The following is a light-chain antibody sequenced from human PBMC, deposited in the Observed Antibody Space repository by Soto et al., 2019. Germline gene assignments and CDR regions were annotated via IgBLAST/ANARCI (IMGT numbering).Light chain of an antibody. Sequence: QSALTQPASVSGSPGQSITISCTGTSSDVGGYNYVSWYQHHPGKAPKLMIYEVSNRPSGVSNRFSGSKSGNTASLTISGLQAEDEADYYCSSYTTSNPVFGGGTKVTVL. V-gene: IGLV2-14*01. J-gene: IGLJ3*02. CDR2: EVS. CDR1: SSDVGGYNY. CDR3: SSYTTSNPV.